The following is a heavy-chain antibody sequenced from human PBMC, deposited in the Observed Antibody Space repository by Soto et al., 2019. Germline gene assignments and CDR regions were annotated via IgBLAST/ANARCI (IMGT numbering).Heavy chain of an antibody. Sequence: SVKVSCKASGFTFTSSAVQWVRQARGQRLESIGWIVVGSGNTNYAQKFQERVTITRDMSTSTAYMELSSLRSEDTAVYYCAALHYDILTGTGYYGMDVWGQGTTVTVSS. D-gene: IGHD3-9*01. V-gene: IGHV1-58*01. J-gene: IGHJ6*02. CDR2: IVVGSGNT. CDR1: GFTFTSSA. CDR3: AALHYDILTGTGYYGMDV.